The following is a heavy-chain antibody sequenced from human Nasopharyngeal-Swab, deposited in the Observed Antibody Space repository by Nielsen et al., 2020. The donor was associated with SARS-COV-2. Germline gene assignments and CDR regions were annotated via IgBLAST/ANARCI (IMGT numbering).Heavy chain of an antibody. Sequence: GESLEISCAASGFSFDDYAMHWVRQPPGKGLEWVSSISSSSTYIYYADSVKGRFTISRDSAQSSLFLQMNSLRAEDTAVYYCARDGLDYDFWSAYFMDVWGRGTTVTVSS. D-gene: IGHD3-3*01. CDR2: ISSSSTYI. CDR1: GFSFDDYA. CDR3: ARDGLDYDFWSAYFMDV. J-gene: IGHJ6*02. V-gene: IGHV3-21*01.